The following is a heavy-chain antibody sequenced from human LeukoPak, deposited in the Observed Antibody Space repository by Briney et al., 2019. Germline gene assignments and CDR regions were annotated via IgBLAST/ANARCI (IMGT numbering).Heavy chain of an antibody. CDR1: GFTFRSYG. D-gene: IGHD2-2*01. V-gene: IGHV3-33*01. Sequence: PGGSLRLSCAASGFTFRSYGMHWVRQAPGKGLEWVAVIWYDGSNKYYADSVKGRFTISRDNAKNSLYLQMNSLRAEDTAVYYCARGTAAANNWGQGTLVTVSS. J-gene: IGHJ4*02. CDR2: IWYDGSNK. CDR3: ARGTAAANN.